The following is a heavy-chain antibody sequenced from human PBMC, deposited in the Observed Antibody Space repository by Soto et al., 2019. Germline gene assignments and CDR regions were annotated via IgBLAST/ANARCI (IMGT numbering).Heavy chain of an antibody. CDR3: ARTYDGSGPNSGGYSFDI. CDR2: IYYSVT. CDR1: GGSISSYY. J-gene: IGHJ3*02. D-gene: IGHD3-22*01. Sequence: QVQLQESGPGLVKPSETLSLTCSVSGGSISSYYWSWIRQPPGKGLEWIAYIYYSVTSYNPSPKSRVSISLDTSKNQFSLKLSSVTAADTAVYYCARTYDGSGPNSGGYSFDIWGQGTMVTVSS. V-gene: IGHV4-59*01.